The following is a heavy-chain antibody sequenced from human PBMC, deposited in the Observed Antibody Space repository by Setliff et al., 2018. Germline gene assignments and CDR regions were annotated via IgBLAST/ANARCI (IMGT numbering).Heavy chain of an antibody. V-gene: IGHV3-7*03. Sequence: GGSLRLSCAASGFTFSSYRMHWVRQAPGKGLEWVANIKEDGSETYYGGSVKGRFTISRDDSKNTAYLQMNSLKTEDTAVYYCTSIVLMVPRYYYYMDVWGKGTTVTVSS. CDR1: GFTFSSYR. CDR3: TSIVLMVPRYYYYMDV. D-gene: IGHD2-8*01. CDR2: IKEDGSET. J-gene: IGHJ6*03.